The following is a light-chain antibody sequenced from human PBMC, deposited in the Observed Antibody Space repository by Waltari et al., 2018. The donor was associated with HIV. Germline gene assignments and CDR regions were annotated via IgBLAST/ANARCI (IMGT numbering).Light chain of an antibody. CDR3: SSYTSSSTWV. CDR2: EVS. V-gene: IGLV2-14*01. CDR1: SSDVGGYND. J-gene: IGLJ3*02. Sequence: QSALTQPASVSGSPGQSITISCTGTSSDVGGYNDVSWYQQHPGKAPKLMIDEVSNRPSGVSHRFSGSKSGNTASLTISGLQAEDEADYYCSSYTSSSTWVFGGGTKLTVL.